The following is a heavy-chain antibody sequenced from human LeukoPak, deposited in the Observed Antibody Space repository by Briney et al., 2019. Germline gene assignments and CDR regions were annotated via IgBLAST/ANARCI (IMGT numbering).Heavy chain of an antibody. D-gene: IGHD2-2*01. V-gene: IGHV5-51*01. CDR2: IYPGDSCT. CDR3: ARRGYCSSTSCAGHWFDP. CDR1: GYSFTSYW. J-gene: IGHJ5*02. Sequence: GESLKISCKGSGYSFTSYWIGWVRQMPGKGLEWMGIIYPGDSCTRYSPSFQGQVTISADKSISTAYLQWNSLKASDTAMYYCARRGYCSSTSCAGHWFDPWGQGTLVTVSS.